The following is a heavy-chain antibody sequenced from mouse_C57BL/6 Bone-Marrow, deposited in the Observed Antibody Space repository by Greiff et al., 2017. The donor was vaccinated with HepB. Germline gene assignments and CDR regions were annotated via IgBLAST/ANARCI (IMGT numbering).Heavy chain of an antibody. D-gene: IGHD3-1*01. CDR2: IDPSDSET. Sequence: QVQLQQPGAELVRPGSSVKLSCKASGYTFTSYCMHWVKQSPIQGLEWIGNIDPSDSETHYNQKFTDKATLTVDKSSSTNYMQLSSLTTEDSAVYYWARKGYCAMDYWGQGTSVTVSS. J-gene: IGHJ4*01. V-gene: IGHV1-52*01. CDR3: ARKGYCAMDY. CDR1: GYTFTSYC.